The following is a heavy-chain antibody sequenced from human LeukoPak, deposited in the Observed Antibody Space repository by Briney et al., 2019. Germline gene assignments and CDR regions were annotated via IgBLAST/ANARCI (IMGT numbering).Heavy chain of an antibody. CDR2: MNPNSGNT. CDR3: ARAGRYFDWSSRGDY. V-gene: IGHV1-8*01. Sequence: ASVKVSCKASGYTFTSYDINWVRQATGQGLEWVGWMNPNSGNTGYAQKFQGRVTMTRNTSISTAYMELGSLRSEDTAVYYCARAGRYFDWSSRGDYWGQGTLVTVSS. J-gene: IGHJ4*02. D-gene: IGHD3-9*01. CDR1: GYTFTSYD.